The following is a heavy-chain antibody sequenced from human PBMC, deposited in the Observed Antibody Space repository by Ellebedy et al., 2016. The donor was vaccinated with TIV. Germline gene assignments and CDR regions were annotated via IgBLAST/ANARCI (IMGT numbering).Heavy chain of an antibody. J-gene: IGHJ6*03. Sequence: SETLSLXXTVSGGSISSSTYYWGWIRQPPGKGLEWIGYIYYSGSTYYNPSLKSRVTISVDTSKNQFSLKLSSVTAADTAVYYCARDRGYYGSGSYYYYYYMDVWGKGTTVTVSS. V-gene: IGHV4-30-4*08. CDR3: ARDRGYYGSGSYYYYYYMDV. D-gene: IGHD3-10*01. CDR2: IYYSGST. CDR1: GGSISSSTYY.